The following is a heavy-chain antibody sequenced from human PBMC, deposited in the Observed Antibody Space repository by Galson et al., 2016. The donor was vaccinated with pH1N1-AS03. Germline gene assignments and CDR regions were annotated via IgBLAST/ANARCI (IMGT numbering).Heavy chain of an antibody. CDR1: GYTFPNFG. V-gene: IGHV1-18*04. CDR2: ISPYNGNT. CDR3: ARAAPFDP. J-gene: IGHJ5*02. D-gene: IGHD2-15*01. Sequence: SVKVSCKASGYTFPNFGMSWVRQAPGQGLEWMGWISPYNGNTQYAQRLEGIVTMTTDTSTNTAYLELRSLTYDDTAVYYCARAAPFDPWGHGTLVIVSS.